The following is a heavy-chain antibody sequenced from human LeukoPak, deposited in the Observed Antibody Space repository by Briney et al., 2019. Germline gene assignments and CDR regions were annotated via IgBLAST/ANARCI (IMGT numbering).Heavy chain of an antibody. CDR2: IIPILGIA. V-gene: IGHV1-69*04. D-gene: IGHD5-24*01. CDR3: AVGVEMATIDY. J-gene: IGHJ4*02. Sequence: SVKVSCKASGGTFSSYAISWVRQAPGQGLEWMGRIIPILGIANYAQKFQGRVTIIADKSTSTAYMELSSLRSEDTAVYYCAVGVEMATIDYWGQGTLVTVSS. CDR1: GGTFSSYA.